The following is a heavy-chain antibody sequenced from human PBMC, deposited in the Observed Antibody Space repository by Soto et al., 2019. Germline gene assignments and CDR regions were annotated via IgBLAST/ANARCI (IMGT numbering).Heavy chain of an antibody. CDR2: IYPGDSDT. J-gene: IGHJ4*02. Sequence: PGESLKISCKGSGYSFSSYWIGWVRQMPGQGPEWMGSIYPGDSDTRYSPSFQGQVTISADTSISTAYLQWSSLKASDTAMYYCARYCSVASCYRPSYQLDYGGQGTLVTVSS. D-gene: IGHD2-15*01. V-gene: IGHV5-51*01. CDR1: GYSFSSYW. CDR3: ARYCSVASCYRPSYQLDY.